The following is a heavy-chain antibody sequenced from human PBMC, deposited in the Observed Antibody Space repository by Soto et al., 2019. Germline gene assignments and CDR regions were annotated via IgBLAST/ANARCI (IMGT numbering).Heavy chain of an antibody. V-gene: IGHV1-69*12. CDR1: GGTFSSYA. Sequence: QVQLVQSGAEVKKPGSSVKVSCKASGGTFSSYAISWVRQAPGQGLEWMGGIIPIFGTANYAQKFQGRVTITAVESTSTAYMELSSLRSEDTAVYYCALKEATVTTFHYYGMDVWGQGTTVTVSS. D-gene: IGHD4-4*01. CDR2: IIPIFGTA. CDR3: ALKEATVTTFHYYGMDV. J-gene: IGHJ6*02.